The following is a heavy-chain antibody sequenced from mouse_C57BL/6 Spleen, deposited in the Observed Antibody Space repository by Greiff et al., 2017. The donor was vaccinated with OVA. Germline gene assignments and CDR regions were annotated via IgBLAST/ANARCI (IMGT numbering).Heavy chain of an antibody. CDR3: ARDDGYYGDY. CDR1: GYTFTSYW. D-gene: IGHD2-3*01. V-gene: IGHV1-61*01. CDR2: IYPSDSET. Sequence: QVQLKQPGAELVRPGSSVKLSCKASGYTFTSYWMDWVKQRPGQGLEWIGNIYPSDSETHYNQKFKDKATLTVDKSSSTAYMQLSSLTSEDSAVYYCARDDGYYGDYWGQGTTLTVSS. J-gene: IGHJ2*01.